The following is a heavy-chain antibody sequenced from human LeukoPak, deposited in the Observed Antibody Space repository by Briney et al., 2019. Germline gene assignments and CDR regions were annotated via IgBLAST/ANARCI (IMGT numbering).Heavy chain of an antibody. J-gene: IGHJ5*02. D-gene: IGHD2-2*01. Sequence: ASVKVSCKASGYTFTSYGIRWVRQAPGQGLEWMGWINPNSGGTNYAQKFQGRVTMTRDTSISTAYMELSRLRSDDTAVYYCARDRGGYQLLFWFDPWGQGTLVTVSS. CDR2: INPNSGGT. CDR1: GYTFTSYG. V-gene: IGHV1-2*02. CDR3: ARDRGGYQLLFWFDP.